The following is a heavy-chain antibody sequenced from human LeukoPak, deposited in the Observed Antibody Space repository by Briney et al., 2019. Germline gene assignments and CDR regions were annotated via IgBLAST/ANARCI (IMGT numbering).Heavy chain of an antibody. D-gene: IGHD7-27*01. CDR3: ARDKGLTGDVNYFDY. V-gene: IGHV3-23*01. CDR1: GFTFSSYG. CDR2: ISGSGGST. Sequence: GGSLRLSCSASGFTFSSYGMSWVRQAPGKGLEWVSGISGSGGSTYYADSVKGRLTISRDKSKNTLYLQMISLRAEDTAVFYCARDKGLTGDVNYFDYWGQGTQVTVSS. J-gene: IGHJ4*02.